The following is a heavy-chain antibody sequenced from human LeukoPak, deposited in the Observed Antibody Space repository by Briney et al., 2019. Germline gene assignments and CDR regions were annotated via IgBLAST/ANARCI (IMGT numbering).Heavy chain of an antibody. D-gene: IGHD5-18*01. J-gene: IGHJ4*02. CDR3: ATVGYSYGAFDY. CDR1: GYTLTEIS. Sequence: ASVKVSCKVSGYTLTEISMYWVRQAPGKGLEWMGGIDREDGQTIYAQKFQGRVTMTEDTSAGTAYIEVSRLTSEDTAFYYCATVGYSYGAFDYWGQGTLVTVSS. V-gene: IGHV1-24*01. CDR2: IDREDGQT.